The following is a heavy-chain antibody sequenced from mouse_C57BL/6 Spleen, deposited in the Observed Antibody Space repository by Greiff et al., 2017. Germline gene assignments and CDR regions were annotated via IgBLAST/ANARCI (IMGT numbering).Heavy chain of an antibody. Sequence: EVKLQQSGPGLVNPSQSLSLTCSVPGYPIPSGYYWNWIRQFPGNKLEWMGYISYDGSNNYNPSLKNRISIARDTSKNQFFLKLNSVTTEDTATYYGVRGRYFDVWGTGTTVTVSS. CDR3: VRGRYFDV. CDR1: GYPIPSGYY. V-gene: IGHV3-6*01. J-gene: IGHJ1*03. CDR2: ISYDGSN.